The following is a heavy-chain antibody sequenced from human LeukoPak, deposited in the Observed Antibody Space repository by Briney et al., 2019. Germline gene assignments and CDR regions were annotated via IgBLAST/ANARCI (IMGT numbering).Heavy chain of an antibody. J-gene: IGHJ4*02. CDR2: IYYSGST. D-gene: IGHD6-13*01. Sequence: PSETLSLTCTVSGGSLSRSSYYWGWIRQPPGKGLEWIGYIYYSGSTNYNPSLKSRVTISVDTSKNQFSLKLSSVTAADTAVYYCARTTAAGTYYFDYWGQGTLVTVSS. CDR3: ARTTAAGTYYFDY. V-gene: IGHV4-61*01. CDR1: GGSLSRSSYY.